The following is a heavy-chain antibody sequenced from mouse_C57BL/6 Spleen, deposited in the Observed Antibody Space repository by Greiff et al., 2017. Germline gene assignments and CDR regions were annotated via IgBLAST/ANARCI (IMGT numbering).Heavy chain of an antibody. J-gene: IGHJ2*01. Sequence: VQLQQSGAELVMPGASVKLSCKASGYTFTSYWMHWVKQRPGQGLEWIGEIDPSDSYTNYNQKFKGKSTLTVDKSSSTAYMQLSSLTSEDSAVYYCARGGLRPFDYWGQGTTLTVSS. V-gene: IGHV1-69*01. CDR2: IDPSDSYT. D-gene: IGHD2-4*01. CDR3: ARGGLRPFDY. CDR1: GYTFTSYW.